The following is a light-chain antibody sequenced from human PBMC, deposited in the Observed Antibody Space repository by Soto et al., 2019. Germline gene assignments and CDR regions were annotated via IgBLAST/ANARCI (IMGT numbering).Light chain of an antibody. CDR2: DAS. Sequence: DVQMTKSSYSLSASVGDRVLITCQENESIANYLNWFQQKPGKAPRLLISDASHLEKGVPSRFSGTRSGTDFVLAIRSLQAEDVATYFCQQYESKPFTFGGGTKVDI. V-gene: IGKV1-33*01. CDR3: QQYESKPFT. J-gene: IGKJ4*01. CDR1: ESIANY.